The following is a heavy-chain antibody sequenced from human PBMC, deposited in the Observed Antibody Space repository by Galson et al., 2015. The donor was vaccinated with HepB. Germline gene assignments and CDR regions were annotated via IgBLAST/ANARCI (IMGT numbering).Heavy chain of an antibody. V-gene: IGHV6-1*01. CDR1: GDSVSTNIVA. CDR3: TRVRHLARGMDV. Sequence: CAISGDSVSTNIVAWNRIRQSPSRGLEWLGRTYYRSKWYNDYAVSVQSRITINPDTSRNQFSPQLNSVTPEDTGVYYCTRVRHLARGMDVWGQGTTVTVSS. CDR2: TYYRSKWYN. D-gene: IGHD5-12*01. J-gene: IGHJ6*02.